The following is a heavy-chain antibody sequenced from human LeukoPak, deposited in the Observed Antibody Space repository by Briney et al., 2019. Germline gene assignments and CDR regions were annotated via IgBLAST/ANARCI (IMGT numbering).Heavy chain of an antibody. V-gene: IGHV3-11*01. Sequence: GGSLRLSCAASGFTFSDYYMSWIRQAPGEGLEWVSYISSSGSTIYYADSVKGRFTISRDNAKNSLYLQMNSLRAEDTAVYYCARDWTRVPAAIINWFDPWGQGTLVTVSS. D-gene: IGHD2-2*01. CDR3: ARDWTRVPAAIINWFDP. CDR1: GFTFSDYY. J-gene: IGHJ5*02. CDR2: ISSSGSTI.